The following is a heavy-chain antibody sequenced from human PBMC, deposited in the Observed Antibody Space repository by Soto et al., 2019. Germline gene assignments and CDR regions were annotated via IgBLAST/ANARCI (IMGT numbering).Heavy chain of an antibody. V-gene: IGHV4-59*01. CDR2: IYYSGST. CDR1: SGSISSYY. CDR3: AREFDYYFQH. D-gene: IGHD4-17*01. J-gene: IGHJ1*01. Sequence: SETLSLTCTVSSGSISSYYWSWIRQPPGKGLEWIGYIYYSGSTNYNPSLKSRVTISVDTSKNQFSLKLSSVTAADTAVYYCAREFDYYFQHWGEGTLVTVSS.